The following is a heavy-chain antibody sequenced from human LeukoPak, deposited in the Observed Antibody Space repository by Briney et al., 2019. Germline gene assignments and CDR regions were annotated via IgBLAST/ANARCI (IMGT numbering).Heavy chain of an antibody. D-gene: IGHD5-12*01. CDR2: ISSSSSYI. J-gene: IGHJ5*02. CDR1: GFTFSGYS. V-gene: IGHV3-21*01. CDR3: ARDGGGYRFYNWFDP. Sequence: GGSLRLSCAVSGFTFSGYSMNWVRQAPGKGLEWVSFISSSSSYIHYADSVKGRFTISRDNAKNSLYLQMNSLRAEDTAVYYCARDGGGYRFYNWFDPWGQGTLVTVSS.